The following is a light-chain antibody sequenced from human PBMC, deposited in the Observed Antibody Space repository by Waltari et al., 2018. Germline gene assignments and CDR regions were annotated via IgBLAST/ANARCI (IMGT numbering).Light chain of an antibody. V-gene: IGKV3-15*01. Sequence: EVLMTQSPPTLSVSPGERATLSCRASQSIARNLAWYQQKPGQAPRLLIYGASTRATDVPDRFSGSGSGTEFTLTISRLQSEDFAVYSCQQYNNWRTFGQGTKLEIK. CDR2: GAS. CDR1: QSIARN. J-gene: IGKJ2*01. CDR3: QQYNNWRT.